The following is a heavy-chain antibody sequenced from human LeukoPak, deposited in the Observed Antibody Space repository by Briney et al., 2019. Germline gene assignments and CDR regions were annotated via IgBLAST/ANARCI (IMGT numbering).Heavy chain of an antibody. CDR1: GYSFTGHY. CDR3: AKGLRKDLIHWFDP. D-gene: IGHD2-21*01. Sequence: ASVKVSCKASGYSFTGHYVHWVRQAPGQGLEWLGCINPNSGATNYAQALQGRVALTSDTSVSTAYMEVRRLTSDDTAVYYCAKGLRKDLIHWFDPWGQGTPVTVSS. J-gene: IGHJ5*02. CDR2: INPNSGAT. V-gene: IGHV1-2*02.